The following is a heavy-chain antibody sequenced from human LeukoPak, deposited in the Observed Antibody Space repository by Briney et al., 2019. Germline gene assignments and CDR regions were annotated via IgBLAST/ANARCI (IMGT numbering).Heavy chain of an antibody. D-gene: IGHD6-19*01. CDR2: ISSSSSYI. CDR3: ARWYSAVAGLPDWYFDL. J-gene: IGHJ2*01. CDR1: GFTFSSYW. Sequence: GGSLRLSCAASGFTFSSYWMHWVRQAPGKGLVWVSSISSSSSYIYYADSVKGRFTISRDNAKNSLYLQMNSLRAEDTAVYYCARWYSAVAGLPDWYFDLWGRGTLVTVSS. V-gene: IGHV3-21*01.